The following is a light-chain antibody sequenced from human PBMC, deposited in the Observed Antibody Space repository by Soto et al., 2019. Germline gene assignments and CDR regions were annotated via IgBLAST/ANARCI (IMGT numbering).Light chain of an antibody. J-gene: IGKJ1*01. CDR1: QSVGGN. V-gene: IGKV3-15*01. CDR3: HQSNSWPQT. Sequence: EAVMTQSPATLSVSPGERATLSCRASQSVGGNLAWYQQKPGQAPRLLIYAVSTRAPGIPARFTGSGSGPEFTLTISSLQSEDFAVYYCHQSNSWPQTFGQGTRVEIK. CDR2: AVS.